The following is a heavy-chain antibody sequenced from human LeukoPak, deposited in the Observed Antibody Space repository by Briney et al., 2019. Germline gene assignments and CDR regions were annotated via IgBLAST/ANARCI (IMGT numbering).Heavy chain of an antibody. V-gene: IGHV3-30-3*01. D-gene: IGHD5-24*01. Sequence: GGSLRLSCAASGFTFSSYAMHWVRQAPGKGLEWVAVISYDGSNKYYADSVKGRFTISRDNSKNTLYLQMNSLRAEHTAVYYCARERDGYTGVIDYWGQGTLVTVSS. J-gene: IGHJ4*02. CDR2: ISYDGSNK. CDR1: GFTFSSYA. CDR3: ARERDGYTGVIDY.